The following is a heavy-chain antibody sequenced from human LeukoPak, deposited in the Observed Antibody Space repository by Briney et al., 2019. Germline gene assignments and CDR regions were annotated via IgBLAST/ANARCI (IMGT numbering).Heavy chain of an antibody. J-gene: IGHJ5*02. CDR2: ISAYNGNT. V-gene: IGHV1-18*01. Sequence: ASVKVSCKASGYTFTSYGISWVRQAPGQGLEWMGWISAYNGNTNYAQKLQGRVTMTIDTSTSTAYMELRSLRSDDTAVYYCARAYCSSTSCYIENWFDPWGQGTLVTVSS. CDR1: GYTFTSYG. D-gene: IGHD2-2*02. CDR3: ARAYCSSTSCYIENWFDP.